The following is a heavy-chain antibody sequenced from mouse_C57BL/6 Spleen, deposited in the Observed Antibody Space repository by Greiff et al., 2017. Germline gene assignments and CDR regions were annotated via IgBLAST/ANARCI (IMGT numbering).Heavy chain of an antibody. V-gene: IGHV5-17*01. CDR1: GFTFSDYG. J-gene: IGHJ4*01. D-gene: IGHD1-1*01. Sequence: EVMLVASGGGLVKPGGSLKLSCAASGFTFSDYGMHWVRQAPEKGLEWVAYISSGSSTIYYADTVKGRFTISRDNAKNTLFLQMTSLRSEDTAMYYCARRATVVATNAMDYWGQGTSVTVSS. CDR2: ISSGSSTI. CDR3: ARRATVVATNAMDY.